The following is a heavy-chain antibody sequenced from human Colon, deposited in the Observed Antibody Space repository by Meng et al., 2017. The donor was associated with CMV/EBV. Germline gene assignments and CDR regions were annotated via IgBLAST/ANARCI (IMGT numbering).Heavy chain of an antibody. CDR2: VYHTGST. D-gene: IGHD3-10*01. CDR3: ARDIYGSGSYAIVY. CDR1: NDSIGSPYY. J-gene: IGHJ4*02. V-gene: IGHV4-38-2*02. Sequence: SETLSLTCTVSNDSIGSPYYWGWIRQSPGKGLEWIGSVYHTGSTYYNPSLESRVTISVDTSKNQFSLKLNSVTAADTAVYYCARDIYGSGSYAIVYWGQGTLVTVSS.